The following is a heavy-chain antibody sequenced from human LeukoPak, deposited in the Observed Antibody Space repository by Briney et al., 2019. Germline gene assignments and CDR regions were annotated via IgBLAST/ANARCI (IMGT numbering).Heavy chain of an antibody. CDR3: ARFSGSYYYFEY. Sequence: GESLKISCKGSGYIFTNYWIGWVRQMPGKGLEWMGIIYPSDSDSRYSPSSQGQVTISADKSISTAYLQWSSLKASDTAMYYCARFSGSYYYFEYWGQGTLVTVSS. V-gene: IGHV5-51*01. D-gene: IGHD3-10*01. CDR1: GYIFTNYW. CDR2: IYPSDSDS. J-gene: IGHJ4*02.